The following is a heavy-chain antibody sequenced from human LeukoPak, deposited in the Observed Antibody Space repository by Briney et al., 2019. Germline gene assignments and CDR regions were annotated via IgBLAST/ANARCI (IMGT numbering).Heavy chain of an antibody. CDR3: AKKYCSGGSCYSGYYYYYMDA. J-gene: IGHJ6*03. V-gene: IGHV3-23*01. CDR1: GFTFSSYA. CDR2: ISGSGGST. D-gene: IGHD2-15*01. Sequence: PGGSLRLSCAASGFTFSSYAMSWVRQAPGKGLEWVSAISGSGGSTYYADSVKGRFTISRDNSKNTLYLQMNSLRAEDTAVYYCAKKYCSGGSCYSGYYYYYMDAWGKGTTVTVSS.